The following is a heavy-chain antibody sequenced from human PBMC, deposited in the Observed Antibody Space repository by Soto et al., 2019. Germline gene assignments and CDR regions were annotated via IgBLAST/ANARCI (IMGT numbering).Heavy chain of an antibody. CDR3: ARTSGGTYSFDP. CDR2: MHHGGNP. CDR1: W. J-gene: IGHJ5*02. D-gene: IGHD3-10*01. V-gene: IGHV4-4*02. Sequence: WWTWLRQSPGKGLEWIGEMHHGGNPDYNPSLRSRVTISVDKSKNQFSLHLSSVTAADSAVYYCARTSGGTYSFDPWGQGTLVTVSS.